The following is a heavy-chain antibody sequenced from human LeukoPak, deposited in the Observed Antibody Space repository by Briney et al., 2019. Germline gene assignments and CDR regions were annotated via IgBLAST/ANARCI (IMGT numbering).Heavy chain of an antibody. CDR1: GFTFNSYW. D-gene: IGHD6-19*01. J-gene: IGHJ4*02. CDR2: IKRDGSEK. V-gene: IGHV3-7*03. Sequence: PGGSLRLSCAASGFTFNSYWMNWVRQAPGKGLEWVGNIKRDGSEKYYVDSVKGRFTISRDNAKNSLDLQMNSLRVEDTAVYYCARLGPASSGWPESFDYWGQGTLVTVSS. CDR3: ARLGPASSGWPESFDY.